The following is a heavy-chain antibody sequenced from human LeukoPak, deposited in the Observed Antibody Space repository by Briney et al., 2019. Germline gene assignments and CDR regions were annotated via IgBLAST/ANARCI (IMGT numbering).Heavy chain of an antibody. J-gene: IGHJ4*02. V-gene: IGHV3-21*01. CDR2: ISSSSSSI. D-gene: IGHD3-16*01. Sequence: PGGSLRLSCAASGFTFSSYSMNWVRQAPGKGLEWFSSISSSSSSIYYADSVKGRFTISRDNAKNSLYLQMNSLRAEDTAVYYCVRDYVWGSYFDYWGQGTLVTVSS. CDR1: GFTFSSYS. CDR3: VRDYVWGSYFDY.